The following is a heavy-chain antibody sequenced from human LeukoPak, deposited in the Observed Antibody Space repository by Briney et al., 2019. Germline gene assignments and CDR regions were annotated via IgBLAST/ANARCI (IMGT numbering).Heavy chain of an antibody. J-gene: IGHJ4*02. V-gene: IGHV3-9*01. CDR1: GFTFDDYA. Sequence: GGSLRLSCAASGFTFDDYAMHRVRQAPGKGLEWVSGISWNSGSIGYADSVKGRFTISRDNAKNSLYLQMNSLRAEDTALYYCAKGDYYDTNPTRFDYWGQGTLVTVSS. D-gene: IGHD3-22*01. CDR3: AKGDYYDTNPTRFDY. CDR2: ISWNSGSI.